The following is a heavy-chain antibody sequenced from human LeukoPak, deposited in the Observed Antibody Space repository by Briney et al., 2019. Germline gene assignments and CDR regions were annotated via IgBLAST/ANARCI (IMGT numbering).Heavy chain of an antibody. CDR2: ISDSGSTI. D-gene: IGHD3-22*01. CDR3: ARDRLGDYDSSGYYDN. V-gene: IGHV3-11*01. Sequence: GGSLRLSCAASGFTFSDYYMSWIRQAPGKGLEWVSYISDSGSTIYYADSVKGRFTISRDNGKNSVYLQMNSLRAEDTAVYYCARDRLGDYDSSGYYDNWGQGTRVTVSS. J-gene: IGHJ4*02. CDR1: GFTFSDYY.